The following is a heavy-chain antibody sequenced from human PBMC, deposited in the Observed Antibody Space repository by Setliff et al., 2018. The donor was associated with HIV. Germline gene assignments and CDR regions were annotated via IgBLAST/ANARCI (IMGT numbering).Heavy chain of an antibody. Sequence: ASVKVSCKASGYTFTSYYMHWVRQAPGQGLEWMGIINPSGGSTSYAQKFQGRVTMTRDTSTSTVYMELSSLTSDDTAVYYCARAVASKNIRGEYYFDYWGQGTLVTVSS. CDR1: GYTFTSYY. J-gene: IGHJ4*02. D-gene: IGHD3-10*01. CDR2: INPSGGST. V-gene: IGHV1-46*01. CDR3: ARAVASKNIRGEYYFDY.